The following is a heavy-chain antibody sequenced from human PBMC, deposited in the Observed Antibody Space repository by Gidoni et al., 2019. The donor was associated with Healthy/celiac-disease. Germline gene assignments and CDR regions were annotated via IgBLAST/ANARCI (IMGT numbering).Heavy chain of an antibody. CDR2: MSGSGGST. J-gene: IGHJ4*02. V-gene: IGHV3-23*01. D-gene: IGHD3-22*01. CDR1: GFTFISYA. Sequence: EVQLFESGGGLVQPGGSLRLSCAASGFTFISYAMSWVRQAPGKGLEWVSDMSGSGGSTYYADSVKGRFTISRDKSKNTLYLQMNSLRAEDTAVDYCAKAADDSSGWGQGTLVTVSS. CDR3: AKAADDSSG.